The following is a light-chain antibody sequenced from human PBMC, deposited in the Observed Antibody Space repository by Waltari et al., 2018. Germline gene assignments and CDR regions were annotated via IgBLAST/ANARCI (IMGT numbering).Light chain of an antibody. Sequence: SCRASQSVSRFLAWYQQKPGQAPRLLIYGASTRATGIPDRFSGSGSVTDFSLTISRLEPEDFAVYYCQKYDRLPATFGQGTKVEIK. J-gene: IGKJ1*01. CDR2: GAS. CDR3: QKYDRLPAT. V-gene: IGKV3-20*01. CDR1: QSVSRF.